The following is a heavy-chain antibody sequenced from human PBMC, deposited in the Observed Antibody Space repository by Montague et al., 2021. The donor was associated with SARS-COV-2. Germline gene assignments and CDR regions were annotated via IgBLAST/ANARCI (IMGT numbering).Heavy chain of an antibody. CDR3: ARAKGFIVLMVYAMGAFDI. CDR1: GGSISSGGYY. CDR2: IYYSGST. J-gene: IGHJ3*02. V-gene: IGHV4-31*03. D-gene: IGHD2-8*01. Sequence: TLSLTCTVSGGSISSGGYYWSWIRQHPGKGLEWIGYIYYSGSTYYNPSLKSRVTISVDTSKNQFSLKLSSVTAADTAVYYCARAKGFIVLMVYAMGAFDIGGQGTMVTVSS.